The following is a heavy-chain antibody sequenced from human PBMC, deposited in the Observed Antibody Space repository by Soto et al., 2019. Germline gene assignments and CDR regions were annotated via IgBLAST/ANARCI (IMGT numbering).Heavy chain of an antibody. V-gene: IGHV1-58*01. Sequence: TSVKVSCKASGFTFTSSTLQWVRQARGQRLEWIGWIVVGSGNTNYAQKFQERVTITRDMSTSTAYMELSSLRSEDTAVYYCAADLGTKVTMLDYWREGTVVTVSS. J-gene: IGHJ4*02. CDR3: AADLGTKVTMLDY. D-gene: IGHD4-17*01. CDR1: GFTFTSST. CDR2: IVVGSGNT.